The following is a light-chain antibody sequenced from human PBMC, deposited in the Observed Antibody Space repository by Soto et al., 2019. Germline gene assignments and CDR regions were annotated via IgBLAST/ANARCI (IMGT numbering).Light chain of an antibody. CDR2: DAS. V-gene: IGKV3D-20*02. J-gene: IGKJ2*01. CDR3: QQRSSWPPT. CDR1: QSVSSSY. Sequence: EIVLTQSPGTLSLSPGERATLSCRASQSVSSSYLAWYQKKPGQAPRLLIYDASNRATGIPARFSGSGSGTDFTLTFSSLEPEDFAVYYCQQRSSWPPTFGQGTKLEIK.